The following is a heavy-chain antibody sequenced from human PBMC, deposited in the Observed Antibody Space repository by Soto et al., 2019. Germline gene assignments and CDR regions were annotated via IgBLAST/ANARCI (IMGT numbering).Heavy chain of an antibody. CDR2: ISSTTNYT. V-gene: IGHV3-21*06. CDR1: GFTYTRYS. J-gene: IGHJ4*02. CDR3: ARESEDLTSNFDY. Sequence: LRLSFAASGFTYTRYSMNWVRQAPGKGLEWVSSISSTTNYTYYGDSMKGRFTISRDNAKNSLYLEMNSLRAEDTAVYYCARESEDLTSNFDYWGQGTLVTVSS.